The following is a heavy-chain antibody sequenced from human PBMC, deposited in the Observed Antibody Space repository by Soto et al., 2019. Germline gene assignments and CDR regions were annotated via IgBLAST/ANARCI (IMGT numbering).Heavy chain of an antibody. Sequence: PSETLSLTCAVSGGSISSGGYSWSWIRQPPGKGLEWIGYIYHSGSTYYNPSLKSRVTISVDTSKNQFSLKLSSVTAADTAVYYCARDRDYYDSTGMDVWGQGTTVTVSS. CDR2: IYHSGST. CDR1: GGSISSGGYS. D-gene: IGHD3-22*01. J-gene: IGHJ6*02. V-gene: IGHV4-30-2*05. CDR3: ARDRDYYDSTGMDV.